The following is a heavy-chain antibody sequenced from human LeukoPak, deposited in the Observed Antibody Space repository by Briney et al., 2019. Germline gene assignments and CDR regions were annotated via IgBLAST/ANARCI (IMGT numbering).Heavy chain of an antibody. CDR2: ISYDGSNK. CDR3: ARGTGTRVAPYYFDH. Sequence: PGGSLRLSCAASGFTFSSYGMHWVRQAPGKGLEWVAVISYDGSNKYYADSVKGRLTISRDNSKNTLYLQMNSLRTEDTAMYYCARGTGTRVAPYYFDHWGQGTLVTVSS. D-gene: IGHD1-1*01. V-gene: IGHV3-30*03. J-gene: IGHJ4*02. CDR1: GFTFSSYG.